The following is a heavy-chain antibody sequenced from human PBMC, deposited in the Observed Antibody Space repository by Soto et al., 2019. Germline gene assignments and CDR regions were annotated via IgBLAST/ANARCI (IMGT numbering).Heavy chain of an antibody. J-gene: IGHJ4*02. Sequence: LRLSCAASGFTFSSYGMHWVRQAPGKGLEWVAVISYDGSNKYYADSVKGRFTISRDNSKNTLYLQMNSLRAEDTAVYYCAKDLIPYSPDPLALGYWGQGTLVTVSS. D-gene: IGHD5-18*01. V-gene: IGHV3-30*18. CDR3: AKDLIPYSPDPLALGY. CDR2: ISYDGSNK. CDR1: GFTFSSYG.